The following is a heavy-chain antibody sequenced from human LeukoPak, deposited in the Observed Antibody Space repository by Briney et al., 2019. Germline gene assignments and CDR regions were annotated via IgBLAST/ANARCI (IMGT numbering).Heavy chain of an antibody. D-gene: IGHD3-22*01. Sequence: GGSLRLSCAASGFTFYKNGMSWVRQAPGKGLEWVANIKQDGRERNYVDSVKGRFTISRDNAKNSLYLQMNSLRVEDTAVYFCARDDNSGYLTFDHWGQGTLVTVSS. CDR1: GFTFYKNG. J-gene: IGHJ4*02. V-gene: IGHV3-7*01. CDR2: IKQDGRER. CDR3: ARDDNSGYLTFDH.